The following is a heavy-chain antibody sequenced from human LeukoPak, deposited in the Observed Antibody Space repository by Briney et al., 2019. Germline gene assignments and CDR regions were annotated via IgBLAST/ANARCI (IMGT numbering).Heavy chain of an antibody. CDR3: ARGAYSSGWYRVVY. V-gene: IGHV1-2*02. J-gene: IGHJ4*02. CDR1: GYTFTGYY. Sequence: ASVKVSCKASGYTFTGYYMHWVRQAPGQGLEWMGWINPNSGGTNYAQKFQGRVTMTRDTSISAAYMELSRLRSDDTAVYYCARGAYSSGWYRVVYWGQGTLVTVSS. CDR2: INPNSGGT. D-gene: IGHD6-19*01.